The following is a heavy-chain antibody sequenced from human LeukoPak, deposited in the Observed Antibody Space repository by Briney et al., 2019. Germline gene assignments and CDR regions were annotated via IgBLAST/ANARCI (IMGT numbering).Heavy chain of an antibody. CDR2: VNTYNT. CDR3: ARGGSGTPGDFDY. CDR1: GYTFTNYG. V-gene: IGHV1-18*01. D-gene: IGHD2-2*01. Sequence: ASVKVSCMASGYTFTNYGINWVRQAPGQGVEWVGWISTQAPGQGLEWMRWVNTYNTNYAQKFQGRVTMTADTSARTAYMELGSMRSDDTAVYYCARGGSGTPGDFDYWGQGTLITVSS. J-gene: IGHJ4*02.